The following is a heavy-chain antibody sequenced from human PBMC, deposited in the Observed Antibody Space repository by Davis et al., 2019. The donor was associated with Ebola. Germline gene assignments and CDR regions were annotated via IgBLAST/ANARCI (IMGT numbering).Heavy chain of an antibody. J-gene: IGHJ4*02. Sequence: GGSLRLSCAVSGFTFSRNAMHWVRQAPGKGLEWVAVISYDGSTKDYAAPVKGRFGISRDDSKSTTYLQMNSLRIEDTAVYYCTTRGFDSWGQGTLVTVSS. CDR1: GFTFSRNA. CDR3: TTRGFDS. CDR2: ISYDGSTK. V-gene: IGHV3-30*09. D-gene: IGHD4-17*01.